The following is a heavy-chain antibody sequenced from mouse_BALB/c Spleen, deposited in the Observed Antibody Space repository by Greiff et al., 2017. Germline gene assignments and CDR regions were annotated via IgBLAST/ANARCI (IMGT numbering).Heavy chain of an antibody. D-gene: IGHD1-1*01. CDR1: GYTFTDYW. CDR3: ARDYGSSPSFAY. Sequence: QDQLQQPGAELVMPGASVKMSCKASGYTFTDYWMHWVKQRPGQGLEWIGAIDTSDSYTSYNQKFKGKATLTVDESSSTAYMQLSSLTSEDSAVYYCARDYGSSPSFAYWGQGTLVTVSA. CDR2: IDTSDSYT. J-gene: IGHJ3*01. V-gene: IGHV1-69*01.